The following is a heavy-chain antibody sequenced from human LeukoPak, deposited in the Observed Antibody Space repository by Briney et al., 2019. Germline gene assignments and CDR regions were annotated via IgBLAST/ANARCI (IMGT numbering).Heavy chain of an antibody. D-gene: IGHD6-19*01. CDR1: GFPLSSYG. V-gene: IGHV3-23*01. J-gene: IGHJ4*02. CDR3: AKEALPGIAVAGRVY. Sequence: GGSLRLSCAAFGFPLSSYGMTWVRQAPGMGLEWVSAISGSGGSTYYADSVRGRFTISRDNSKNTVYLQMNSLRAEDTAVYFCAKEALPGIAVAGRVYWGQGTLVTVSS. CDR2: ISGSGGST.